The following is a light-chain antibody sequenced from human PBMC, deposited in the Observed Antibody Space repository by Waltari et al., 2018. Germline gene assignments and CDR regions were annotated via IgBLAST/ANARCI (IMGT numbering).Light chain of an antibody. V-gene: IGLV2-8*01. CDR2: EVN. CDR3: SSYAGTNKLV. Sequence: QSALTQPPSASGSPGQSVTISCTGTSSDVGRYDFVSWYQQHPGKVPKLIIYEVNRRPSGVPDRFSGSKAGNTASLTVSGLRAEDEADYYCSSYAGTNKLVFGGGTKLTVL. J-gene: IGLJ3*02. CDR1: SSDVGRYDF.